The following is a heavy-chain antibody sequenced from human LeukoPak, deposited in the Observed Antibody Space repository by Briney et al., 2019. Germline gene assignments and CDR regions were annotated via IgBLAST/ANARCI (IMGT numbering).Heavy chain of an antibody. CDR1: GYTFTSYA. D-gene: IGHD1-26*01. V-gene: IGHV7-4-1*02. J-gene: IGHJ6*02. CDR3: ARGGSYFYYYYGMDV. Sequence: ASVKVSCKASGYTFTSYAMNWVRQAPGQELEWMGWINTNTGNPTYAQGFTGRFVFSLDTSVSTAYLQISSLKAEDTAVYYCARGGSYFYYYYGMDVWGQGTTVTVSS. CDR2: INTNTGNP.